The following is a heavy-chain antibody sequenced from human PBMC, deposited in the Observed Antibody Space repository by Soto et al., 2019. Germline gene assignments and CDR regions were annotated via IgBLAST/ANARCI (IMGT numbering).Heavy chain of an antibody. CDR1: GGTFSSYA. CDR2: IIPIFGTA. Sequence: SVKVSCKASGGTFSSYAISWVRQAPGQGLEWMGGIIPIFGTANYAQKFQGRVTITADESTSTAYMELSSLRSEDTAVYYCARAKADYDFWSGYYVFDYWGQGTLVTVSS. CDR3: ARAKADYDFWSGYYVFDY. D-gene: IGHD3-3*01. J-gene: IGHJ4*02. V-gene: IGHV1-69*13.